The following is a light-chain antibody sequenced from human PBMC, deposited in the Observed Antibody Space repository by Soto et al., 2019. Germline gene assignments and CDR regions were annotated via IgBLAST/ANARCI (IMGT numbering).Light chain of an antibody. V-gene: IGKV3-15*01. Sequence: EMVMTQSPATLSVSPGERATLSCRASQNLSRNLAWYQQQPGQAPRLLIYGASTRATGIPARFSGSGSGTDFTLTISSLQSEDVAVYYGQQYDNWPHTCGQGTKLEIK. CDR3: QQYDNWPHT. CDR1: QNLSRN. CDR2: GAS. J-gene: IGKJ2*01.